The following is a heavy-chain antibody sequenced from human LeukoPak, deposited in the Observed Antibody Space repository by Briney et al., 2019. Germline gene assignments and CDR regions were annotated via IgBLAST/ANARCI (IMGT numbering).Heavy chain of an antibody. CDR1: GYSISSGYY. D-gene: IGHD4-17*01. Sequence: PSETLSLTCTVSGYSISSGYYWGWIRQPPGKGLEWIGSIYHSGGPYYNPSLKSRVTISVDTSKNQFSLKLSSVTAADTAVYYCAAERGGSVGQENDYGDYSEYFQHWGQGTLVTVSS. CDR2: IYHSGGP. J-gene: IGHJ1*01. V-gene: IGHV4-38-2*02. CDR3: AAERGGSVGQENDYGDYSEYFQH.